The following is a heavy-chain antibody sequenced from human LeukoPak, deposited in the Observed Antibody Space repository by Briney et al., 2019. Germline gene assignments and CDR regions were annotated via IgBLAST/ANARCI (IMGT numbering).Heavy chain of an antibody. CDR2: INHSGST. V-gene: IGHV4-34*01. CDR1: GGSFSGYY. Sequence: PSETLSLTCAVYGGSFSGYYWSWIRQPPGKGLEWIGEINHSGSTNYNPSLKSRVTISVDTSKNQFSLKLSSVTAADTAVYYCARASPYYYDSSGYHRAYYYYYMDVWGKGTTVTVSS. D-gene: IGHD3-22*01. CDR3: ARASPYYYDSSGYHRAYYYYYMDV. J-gene: IGHJ6*03.